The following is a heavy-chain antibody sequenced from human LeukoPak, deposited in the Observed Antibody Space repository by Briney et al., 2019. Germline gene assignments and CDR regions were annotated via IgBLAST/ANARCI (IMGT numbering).Heavy chain of an antibody. Sequence: PSQTLSLTCTVSGGSISSGDYYWRWVRQPPGTGVEGLGYIYYSGSTYYNPSLKSRVTISVDTSKNQFSLKLSSVTAADTAVYYCARARFLEWLFFDYWGQGTLVTVSS. V-gene: IGHV4-30-4*08. CDR2: IYYSGST. CDR1: GGSISSGDYY. J-gene: IGHJ4*02. CDR3: ARARFLEWLFFDY. D-gene: IGHD3-3*01.